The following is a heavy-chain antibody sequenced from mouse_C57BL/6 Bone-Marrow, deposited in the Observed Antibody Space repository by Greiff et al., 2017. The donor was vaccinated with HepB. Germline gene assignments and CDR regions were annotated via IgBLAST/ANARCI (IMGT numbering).Heavy chain of an antibody. CDR3: ARAYYSNYVGFAY. CDR2: ISSGSSTI. J-gene: IGHJ3*01. CDR1: GFTFSDYG. V-gene: IGHV5-17*01. Sequence: DVHLVESGGGLVKPGGSLKLSCAASGFTFSDYGMHWVRQAPEKGLEWVAYISSGSSTIYYTETVKGRFTISRDNAKNTLFLQMTSLRSEDTAMYYCARAYYSNYVGFAYWGQGTLVTVSA. D-gene: IGHD2-5*01.